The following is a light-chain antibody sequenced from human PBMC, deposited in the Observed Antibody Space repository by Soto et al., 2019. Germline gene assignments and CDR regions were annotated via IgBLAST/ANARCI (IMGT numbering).Light chain of an antibody. CDR3: QQYDTLRT. V-gene: IGKV1-5*03. J-gene: IGKJ1*01. CDR2: EAS. CDR1: QNVNIW. Sequence: DLPMTQSPSTLSASVGDRVTITCRASQNVNIWLAWYQKKPGKGPRPLIYEASILESGVPSRFSGSGSGTEFTLTISSLQPDDVATYFCQQYDTLRTFGQGTKVEIK.